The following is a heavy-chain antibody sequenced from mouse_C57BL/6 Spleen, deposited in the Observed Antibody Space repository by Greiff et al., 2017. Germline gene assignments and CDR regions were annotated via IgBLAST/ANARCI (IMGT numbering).Heavy chain of an antibody. Sequence: VQRVEPGAELMKPGASVKLSCKATGYTFTGYWIEWVKQRPGHGLEWIGEILPGSGSTNYNEKFKGKATFTADTYSNTAYMQLSSLTTEDSAIYYCARSPFITTVVARDFDYWGQGTTLTVSS. CDR1: GYTFTGYW. J-gene: IGHJ2*01. D-gene: IGHD1-1*01. CDR2: ILPGSGST. V-gene: IGHV1-9*01. CDR3: ARSPFITTVVARDFDY.